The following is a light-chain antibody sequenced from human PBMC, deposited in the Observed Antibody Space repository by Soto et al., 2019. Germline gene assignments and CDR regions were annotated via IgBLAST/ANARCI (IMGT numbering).Light chain of an antibody. Sequence: EIVLTQSPGTLSLSPGERATLSCRASQSVSNNYLAWYQQKPGQAPRLLIYGASSGATGIPDRFSGSGSGTDFTLTVSGLEPEDFAVYYCQQYGSSPYTFGQATKLEIK. V-gene: IGKV3-20*01. CDR2: GAS. CDR1: QSVSNNY. J-gene: IGKJ2*01. CDR3: QQYGSSPYT.